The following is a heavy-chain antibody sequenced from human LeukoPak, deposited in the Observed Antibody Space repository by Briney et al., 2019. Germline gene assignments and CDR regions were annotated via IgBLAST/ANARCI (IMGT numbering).Heavy chain of an antibody. CDR2: ISYDGSNK. V-gene: IGHV3-30*04. Sequence: PGGSLRLSCAASGFTFSSYAMHWVRQAPGKGLEWVAVISYDGSNKYYADSVKGRFTISRDNSKNTLYLQMNSLRAEDTAVYYCARVKTVPPYYYYGMDVWGQGTTVTVSS. CDR1: GFTFSSYA. J-gene: IGHJ6*02. D-gene: IGHD2-2*01. CDR3: ARVKTVPPYYYYGMDV.